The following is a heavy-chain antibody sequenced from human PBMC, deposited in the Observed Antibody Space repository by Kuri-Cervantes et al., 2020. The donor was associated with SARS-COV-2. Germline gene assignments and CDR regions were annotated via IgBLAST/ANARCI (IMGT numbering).Heavy chain of an antibody. Sequence: SXTXXXTXAVYGXSFSVYDWSWIRQPPGKGLEWIGEINHSGSTNYNPSLKSRLTISVDTSKNQFSLKLSSVTAADTAVYYCARDRVWFGELSGYGMDVWGQGTTVTVSS. CDR1: GXSFSVYD. CDR2: INHSGST. D-gene: IGHD3-10*01. CDR3: ARDRVWFGELSGYGMDV. J-gene: IGHJ6*02. V-gene: IGHV4-34*01.